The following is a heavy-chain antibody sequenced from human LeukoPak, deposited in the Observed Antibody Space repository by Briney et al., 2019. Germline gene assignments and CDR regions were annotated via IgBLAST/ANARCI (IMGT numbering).Heavy chain of an antibody. CDR2: INPNSGGT. J-gene: IGHJ4*02. CDR3: AAYPPFGIAARPSTGEVYLDY. D-gene: IGHD6-6*01. CDR1: GYTFTGYY. V-gene: IGHV1-2*06. Sequence: ASVKVSCKASGYTFTGYYMHWVRQAPGQGLEWMGRINPNSGGTNYAQKFQGRVTMTRDTSISTAYMELSRPRSDDTAVYYCAAYPPFGIAARPSTGEVYLDYWGQGTLVTVSS.